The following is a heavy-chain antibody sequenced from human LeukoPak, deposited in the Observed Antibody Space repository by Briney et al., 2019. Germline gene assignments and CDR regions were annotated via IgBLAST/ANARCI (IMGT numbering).Heavy chain of an antibody. CDR2: IYYSGST. D-gene: IGHD1-26*01. J-gene: IGHJ4*02. V-gene: IGHV4-59*01. Sequence: SETLSLTCTVSGGTISSYYWSWIRQPPGKGLEWIGYIYYSGSTNYNPSLKSRVTISVDTSKNQFSLKLSFVTAADTAVYYCARDGGGSYHFDYWGQGTLVTVSS. CDR3: ARDGGGSYHFDY. CDR1: GGTISSYY.